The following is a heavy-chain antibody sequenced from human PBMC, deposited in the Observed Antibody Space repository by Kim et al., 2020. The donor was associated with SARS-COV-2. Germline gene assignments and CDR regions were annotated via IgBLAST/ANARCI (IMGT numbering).Heavy chain of an antibody. V-gene: IGHV3-23*01. J-gene: IGHJ4*02. CDR1: GFTFSSYA. CDR2: ISGSGGST. CDR3: AKDWGAWGSYCGGDCTSY. Sequence: GGSLRLSCAASGFTFSSYAMSWVRQAPGKGLEWVSAISGSGGSTYYADSVKGRFTISRDNSKNTLYLQMNSLRAEDTAVYYCAKDWGAWGSYCGGDCTSYWGQGTLVTVSS. D-gene: IGHD2-21*02.